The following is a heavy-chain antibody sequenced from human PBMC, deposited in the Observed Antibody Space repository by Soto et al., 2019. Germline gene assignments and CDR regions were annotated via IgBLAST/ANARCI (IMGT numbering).Heavy chain of an antibody. V-gene: IGHV1-69*13. CDR2: IIPIFGTA. CDR1: GGTFSSYA. D-gene: IGHD2-21*02. Sequence: SVKVSCKASGGTFSSYAISWVRQAPRQGLEWMGGIIPIFGTANYAQKFQGRVTITADESTSTAYMELSSLRSEDTAVYYCASTSYCGGDCYTDWGQGTLVTVAS. J-gene: IGHJ4*02. CDR3: ASTSYCGGDCYTD.